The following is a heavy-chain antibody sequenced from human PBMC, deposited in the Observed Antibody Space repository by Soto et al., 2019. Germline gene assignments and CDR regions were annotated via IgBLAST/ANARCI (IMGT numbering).Heavy chain of an antibody. D-gene: IGHD6-13*01. V-gene: IGHV1-18*01. J-gene: IGHJ6*02. CDR3: ARDRYSSSYSLYYYYGMDV. CDR2: ISAYNGNT. CDR1: GYTFTSYG. Sequence: ASVKVSFKASGYTFTSYGISWVRQAPGRGLEWMGWISAYNGNTNYAQKLQGRVTMTTDTSTSTAYMELRSLRSDDTAVYYCARDRYSSSYSLYYYYGMDVWGQGTTVTVSS.